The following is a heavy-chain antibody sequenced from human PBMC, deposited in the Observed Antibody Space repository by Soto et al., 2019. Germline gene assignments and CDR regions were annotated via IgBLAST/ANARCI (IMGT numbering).Heavy chain of an antibody. J-gene: IGHJ3*02. CDR1: GGSISSGGYY. D-gene: IGHD3-10*01. CDR3: ARDTREYGSGSYYNGEGDAFDI. Sequence: QVQLQESGPGLVKPSQTLSLTCTVSGGSISSGGYYWSWIRQHPGKGLEWIGYIYYSGSTYYNPSLKSRVTISVDTSKNQFSLKLSSVTAADTAVYYCARDTREYGSGSYYNGEGDAFDIWGQGTMVTVSS. V-gene: IGHV4-31*03. CDR2: IYYSGST.